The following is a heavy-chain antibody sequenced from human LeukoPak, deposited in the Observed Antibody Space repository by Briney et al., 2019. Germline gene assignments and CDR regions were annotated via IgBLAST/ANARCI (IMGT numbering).Heavy chain of an antibody. Sequence: GGSPRLSCAASGFYFSDYYMSWFRQAPGKGLECVSYISNSGSTIYYADSVKGRFTISRDNSKNTLYLQMNSLRAEDTAVYYCARDHNSENYYDSSGYPDAFDIWGQGTMVTVSS. D-gene: IGHD3-22*01. J-gene: IGHJ3*02. CDR1: GFYFSDYY. V-gene: IGHV3-11*01. CDR3: ARDHNSENYYDSSGYPDAFDI. CDR2: ISNSGSTI.